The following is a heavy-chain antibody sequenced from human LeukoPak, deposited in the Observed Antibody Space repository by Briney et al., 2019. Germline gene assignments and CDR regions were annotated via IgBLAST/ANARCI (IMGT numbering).Heavy chain of an antibody. V-gene: IGHV4-4*09. J-gene: IGHJ5*02. D-gene: IGHD3-3*01. CDR1: GGSISSYY. Sequence: SSETLSLTCTVPGGSISSYYWSWIRQPPGKRLEWIGYIYTSGSTNYNPSLKSRVTISVDTSKNQFSLKLSSVTAADTAVYYCASSPTTYYDFWSGYSGENWFDPWGQGTLVTVSS. CDR3: ASSPTTYYDFWSGYSGENWFDP. CDR2: IYTSGST.